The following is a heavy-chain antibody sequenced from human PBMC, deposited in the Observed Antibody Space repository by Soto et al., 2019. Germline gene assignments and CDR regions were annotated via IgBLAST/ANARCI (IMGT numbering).Heavy chain of an antibody. CDR3: ARDHVVSRNWFDP. Sequence: PGGSLSLSCTASGFHFSSYWMHWVRQAPGKGLVWVSRINSDGSSTSYADSVKGRFTISRDNAKNTLYLQMNSLRAEDTAVYYCARDHVVSRNWFDPWGQGTLVTVSS. J-gene: IGHJ5*02. CDR1: GFHFSSYW. D-gene: IGHD2-21*01. CDR2: INSDGSST. V-gene: IGHV3-74*01.